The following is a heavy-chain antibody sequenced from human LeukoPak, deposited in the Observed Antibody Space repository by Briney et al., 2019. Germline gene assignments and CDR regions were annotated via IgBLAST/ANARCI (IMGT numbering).Heavy chain of an antibody. CDR2: ISAYNGNT. CDR1: GYTFTSYG. D-gene: IGHD2-2*02. J-gene: IGHJ4*02. V-gene: IGHV1-18*01. Sequence: ASVKVSCKASGYTFTSYGISWVRQAPGQGLEWMGWISAYNGNTNYAQKLQGRVTMTTDTSTSTAYMELRSLRSDDTAAYYCARAWVIPPGYCSSTSCYKGKNQKLDYWGQGTLVTVSS. CDR3: ARAWVIPPGYCSSTSCYKGKNQKLDY.